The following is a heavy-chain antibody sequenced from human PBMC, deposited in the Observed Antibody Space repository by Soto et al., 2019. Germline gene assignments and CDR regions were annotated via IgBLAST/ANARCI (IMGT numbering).Heavy chain of an antibody. CDR3: ARDATGYCSSTSCLRFVDY. CDR2: ISSSSSYI. J-gene: IGHJ4*02. CDR1: GFTFSSYS. D-gene: IGHD2-2*03. V-gene: IGHV3-21*01. Sequence: PGGSLRLSCAASGFTFSSYSMNWVRQAPGKGLEWVSSISSSSSYIYYADSVKGRFTISRDNAKNSLYLQMNSLRAEDTAVYYCARDATGYCSSTSCLRFVDYWGQGTLVTVSS.